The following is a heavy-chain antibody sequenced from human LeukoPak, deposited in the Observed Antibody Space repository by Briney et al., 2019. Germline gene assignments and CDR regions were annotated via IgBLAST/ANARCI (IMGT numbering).Heavy chain of an antibody. Sequence: GGSLRLSCAASGFTFSSYAMSWVRQAPGKGLEWVSAISGGGGSTHYADSVKGRFTISRDNSKITLYLQMNSLRVEDTAVYYCAKSAGDSGNTYNPLDYWGQGTLVTVSS. CDR2: ISGGGGST. J-gene: IGHJ4*02. V-gene: IGHV3-23*01. CDR3: AKSAGDSGNTYNPLDY. CDR1: GFTFSSYA. D-gene: IGHD1-14*01.